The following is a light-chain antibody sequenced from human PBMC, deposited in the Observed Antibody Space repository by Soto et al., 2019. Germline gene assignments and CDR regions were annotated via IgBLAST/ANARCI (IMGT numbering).Light chain of an antibody. J-gene: IGKJ3*01. V-gene: IGKV3D-20*02. CDR2: GAS. CDR1: QSVSSGY. Sequence: DIVLTQSPGTLYLCPGERATLSCRASQSVSSGYLAWYQQRPGQAPRLLIYGASTRATGIPDRFSGSGSGTDFTLAISGLEPEDLAVYYCQQRSNWPLTFGPGTKVDIK. CDR3: QQRSNWPLT.